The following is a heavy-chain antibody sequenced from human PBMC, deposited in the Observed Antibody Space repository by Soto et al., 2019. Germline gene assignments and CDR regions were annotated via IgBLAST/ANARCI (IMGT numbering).Heavy chain of an antibody. D-gene: IGHD2-21*01. J-gene: IGHJ2*01. V-gene: IGHV3-23*01. CDR2: VSGRGGSA. CDR3: VRRAGGAVVWYYDL. CDR1: GFIFNNYG. Sequence: VQLLESGGGLVQRGGSLRLSCAASGFIFNNYGMTWVRQAPGKGLEWVARVSGRGGSAYYGDSVKGRLTLSRDNSNNTLYLQMTNVIGEDTAVYYCVRRAGGAVVWYYDLWGRGTLVSVFS.